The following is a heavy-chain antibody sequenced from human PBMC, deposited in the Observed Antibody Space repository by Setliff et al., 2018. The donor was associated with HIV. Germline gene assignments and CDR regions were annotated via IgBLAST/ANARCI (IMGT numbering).Heavy chain of an antibody. D-gene: IGHD3-3*01. V-gene: IGHV1-69*04. Sequence: SVKVSCKASGDTFSSYTLSWVRQAPGQSLEWMGRIIPTLNVANDAPKFQGRVTITADKSTSTVYMELSSLTSEDTAMYYCARDRGPNNSFWRGTKRTHAFDLWGQGTMVTVSS. CDR2: IIPTLNVA. J-gene: IGHJ3*01. CDR3: ARDRGPNNSFWRGTKRTHAFDL. CDR1: GDTFSSYT.